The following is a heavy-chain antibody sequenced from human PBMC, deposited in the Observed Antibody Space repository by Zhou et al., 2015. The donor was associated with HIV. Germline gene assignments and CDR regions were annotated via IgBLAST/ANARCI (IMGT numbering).Heavy chain of an antibody. J-gene: IGHJ4*02. CDR3: ARVVLINNLRGGHFDN. V-gene: IGHV1-18*04. Sequence: QVHLVQSASEVKEPGASVKVSCKTSGYTFTSYGITWVRQAPGRGLECMGWISAYNGNTNYAQSLQDRVTMTKDTSTATVFMELRTLTSDDTAVYFCARVVLINNLRGGHFDNWGQGTLVTVSS. D-gene: IGHD3-10*01. CDR1: GYTFTSYG. CDR2: ISAYNGNT.